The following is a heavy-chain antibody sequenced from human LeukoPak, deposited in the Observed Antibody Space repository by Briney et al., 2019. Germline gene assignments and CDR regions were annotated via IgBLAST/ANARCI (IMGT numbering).Heavy chain of an antibody. V-gene: IGHV3-7*01. J-gene: IGHJ4*02. CDR3: ARDRGYYYDSSAYYHYFDY. CDR1: GFTFSKHW. Sequence: GGSLRLSCAASGFTFSKHWMGWVRQAPGKGLEWVANIQQDGSDKYYVDSVKGQFTISRDNAKNSLYLQMNSLRAEDTAVYYCARDRGYYYDSSAYYHYFDYWGQGVLVTVSS. D-gene: IGHD3-22*01. CDR2: IQQDGSDK.